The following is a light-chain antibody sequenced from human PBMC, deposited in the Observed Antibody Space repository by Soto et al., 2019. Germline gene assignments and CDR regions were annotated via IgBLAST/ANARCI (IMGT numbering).Light chain of an antibody. J-gene: IGLJ1*01. CDR3: QSYDSNKGAYV. CDR1: SGSIASNY. Sequence: NFMLTQPHSVSESPGKTVTISCTGSSGSIASNYVQWYQQRPGSAPTTVIYEDNQRPSGVPDRFSGSIDSSSNSASLTISGLKTEDEADYYCQSYDSNKGAYVFGTGTKLTVL. CDR2: EDN. V-gene: IGLV6-57*02.